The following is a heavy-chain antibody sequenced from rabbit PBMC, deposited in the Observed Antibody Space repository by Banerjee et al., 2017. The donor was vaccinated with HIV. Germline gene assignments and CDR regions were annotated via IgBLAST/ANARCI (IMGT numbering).Heavy chain of an antibody. D-gene: IGHD6-1*01. CDR2: IYGGSSGIT. CDR3: ARAHGGYVAYGYGTFKL. CDR1: GFSFSSGYD. J-gene: IGHJ4*01. Sequence: GASLTLTCTASGFSFSSGYDMCWVRQAPGKGLEWIACIYGGSSGITYYASWAKGRFTISKTSSTTVTLQMTSLTAADTATYFCARAHGGYVAYGYGTFKLWGPGTLVTVS. V-gene: IGHV1S40*01.